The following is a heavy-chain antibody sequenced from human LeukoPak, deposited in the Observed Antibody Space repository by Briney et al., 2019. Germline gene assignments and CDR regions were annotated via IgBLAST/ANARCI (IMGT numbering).Heavy chain of an antibody. D-gene: IGHD4-17*01. CDR2: IYPGDSDT. CDR3: ARHFDYGAYLVYFDY. Sequence: GEFLKISCKGSGYSFTSYWIGWVRQMPGKGLEWMGIIYPGDSDTRYSPSFQGQVTISADKSISTAYLQWSSLKASDTAMYYCARHFDYGAYLVYFDYWGQGTLVTVSS. J-gene: IGHJ4*02. CDR1: GYSFTSYW. V-gene: IGHV5-51*01.